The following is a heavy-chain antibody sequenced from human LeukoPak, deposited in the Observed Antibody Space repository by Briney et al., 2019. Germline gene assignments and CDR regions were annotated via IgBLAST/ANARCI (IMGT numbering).Heavy chain of an antibody. CDR1: GGTFSSHA. CDR3: ARNRDLGPAEYFQH. Sequence: ASVKVSCKASGGTFSSHAISWVRQAPGQGLEWMGGIIPIFGTANYAQKFQGRVTITADESTSTAYMELSSLRSEDTAVYYCARNRDLGPAEYFQHWGQGTLVTVSS. CDR2: IIPIFGTA. D-gene: IGHD2/OR15-2a*01. V-gene: IGHV1-69*13. J-gene: IGHJ1*01.